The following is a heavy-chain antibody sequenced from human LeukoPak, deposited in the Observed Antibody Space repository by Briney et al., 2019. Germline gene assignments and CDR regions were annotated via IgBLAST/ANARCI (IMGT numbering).Heavy chain of an antibody. J-gene: IGHJ3*02. Sequence: PGGSLRLSCAASGFTFSSYWMHWVRQAPGKGLEWVADIKQDGSEKYYVDSVKGRFTISRQNAKNSLFLQMNSLRAEDTAVYYCARHRSGGSQDDAFDIWGQGTLVTVSS. CDR2: IKQDGSEK. V-gene: IGHV3-7*01. CDR1: GFTFSSYW. D-gene: IGHD2-15*01. CDR3: ARHRSGGSQDDAFDI.